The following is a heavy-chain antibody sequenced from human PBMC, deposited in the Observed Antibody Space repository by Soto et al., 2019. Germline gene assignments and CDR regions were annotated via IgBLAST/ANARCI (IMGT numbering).Heavy chain of an antibody. CDR3: ASSGSGGSKVHI. CDR2: IKQDGSDK. D-gene: IGHD2-15*01. CDR1: GFSLSDFW. J-gene: IGHJ3*02. V-gene: IGHV3-7*01. Sequence: EVQLVESGGDLVQPGGSLRLSCAASGFSLSDFWMSWFRQTTGKGLEWVANIKQDGSDKYYVDSVKGRFTVSRDNTKNSMYLQMTSLRAEDTAVYYCASSGSGGSKVHIWGQGTMGTVSS.